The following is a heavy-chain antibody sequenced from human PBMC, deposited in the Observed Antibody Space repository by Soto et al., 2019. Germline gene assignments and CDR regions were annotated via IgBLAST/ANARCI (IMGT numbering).Heavy chain of an antibody. V-gene: IGHV1-69*01. D-gene: IGHD4-17*01. CDR1: GGTFSSYA. Sequence: QVQLVQSGAEVKKPGSSVKVSCKASGGTFSSYAISWVRQAPGQGLEWMGGIIPIFGTANYAQKFQGRVTITADESTSTAYMELSSLRSEDTAVYYCARFPQYDYGDYKGRGMVDYWGQGTLVTVSS. CDR3: ARFPQYDYGDYKGRGMVDY. J-gene: IGHJ4*02. CDR2: IIPIFGTA.